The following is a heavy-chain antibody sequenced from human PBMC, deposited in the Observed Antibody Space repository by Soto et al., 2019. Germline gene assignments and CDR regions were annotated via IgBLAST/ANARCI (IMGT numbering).Heavy chain of an antibody. Sequence: GASVKVSCKASGGTFSSYAISWVRQAPGQGLEWMGGIIPIFGTANYAQKFQGRVTITADESISTAYMELSRLRSDDTAVYYCARELAAAALFWGQGTLVTVSS. V-gene: IGHV1-69*13. CDR1: GGTFSSYA. CDR3: ARELAAAALF. J-gene: IGHJ4*02. D-gene: IGHD6-13*01. CDR2: IIPIFGTA.